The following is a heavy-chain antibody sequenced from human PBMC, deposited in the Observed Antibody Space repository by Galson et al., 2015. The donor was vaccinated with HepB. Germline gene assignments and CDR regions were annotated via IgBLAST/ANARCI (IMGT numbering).Heavy chain of an antibody. J-gene: IGHJ4*02. D-gene: IGHD6-13*01. V-gene: IGHV1-69*13. CDR1: GGTFSSYA. Sequence: SVKVSCKASGGTFSSYAISWVRQAPGQGLEWMGGIIPIFGTANYAQKFQGRVTITADESTSTAYMELSSLRSEDTAVYYCARVLTYSSSWYWFDYWGQGTLVTVSS. CDR2: IIPIFGTA. CDR3: ARVLTYSSSWYWFDY.